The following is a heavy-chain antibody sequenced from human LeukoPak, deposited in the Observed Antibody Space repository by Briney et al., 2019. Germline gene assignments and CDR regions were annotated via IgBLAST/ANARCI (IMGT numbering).Heavy chain of an antibody. CDR3: ARGRLNHYYDSSGYFDY. Sequence: SVKVSCKASGGTFSSYAISWVRQAPGQGLEWMGGLIPIFGTANYAQKFQGRVTITADESTSTAYMELSSLRSEDTAVYYCARGRLNHYYDSSGYFDYWGQGTLVTVSS. D-gene: IGHD3-22*01. CDR2: LIPIFGTA. V-gene: IGHV1-69*13. J-gene: IGHJ4*02. CDR1: GGTFSSYA.